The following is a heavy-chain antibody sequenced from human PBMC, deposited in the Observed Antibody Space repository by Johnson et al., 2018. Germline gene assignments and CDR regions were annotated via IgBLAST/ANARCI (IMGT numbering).Heavy chain of an antibody. Sequence: VQLVQSGGGLVKPGGSLRLSCAASGFTFSSYSMNWVRQAPGKGLEWVSSISSSSSYIYYADSVKGRFTISRDNSKNTLYLQMNSLRAEDTAVYYCAKVLSGSNWAFDIWGQGTMVTVS. CDR2: ISSSSSYI. CDR3: AKVLSGSNWAFDI. CDR1: GFTFSSYS. J-gene: IGHJ3*02. V-gene: IGHV3-21*01. D-gene: IGHD1-26*01.